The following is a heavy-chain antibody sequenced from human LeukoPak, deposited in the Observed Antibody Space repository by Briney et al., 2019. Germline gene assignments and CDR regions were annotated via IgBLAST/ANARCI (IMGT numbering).Heavy chain of an antibody. Sequence: GGSLRLSCAASGFAFSDYSMNWVRQAPGKGLEWVSYISSSDNTIHYADSVKGRFTISRDNAKNSLYLQMNSLRAEDTAVYYCAREYCSGGSCYRIDSWGQGTLVTVSS. J-gene: IGHJ4*02. CDR1: GFAFSDYS. CDR3: AREYCSGGSCYRIDS. D-gene: IGHD2-15*01. V-gene: IGHV3-48*04. CDR2: ISSSDNTI.